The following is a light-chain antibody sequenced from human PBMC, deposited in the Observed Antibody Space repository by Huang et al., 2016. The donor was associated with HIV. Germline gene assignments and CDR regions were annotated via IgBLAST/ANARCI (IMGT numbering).Light chain of an antibody. CDR3: QQYDSFPFT. CDR1: QDIINY. J-gene: IGKJ2*01. V-gene: IGKV1-33*01. Sequence: DIRMTQSPSSLSATVGDRVTITCQASQDIINYLSWYQQKPGKAPKVLIDDATNLEAGVPTRFSGGGSGTDFTLTISSLQPEDIATYFCQQYDSFPFTFGQGTKLDIK. CDR2: DAT.